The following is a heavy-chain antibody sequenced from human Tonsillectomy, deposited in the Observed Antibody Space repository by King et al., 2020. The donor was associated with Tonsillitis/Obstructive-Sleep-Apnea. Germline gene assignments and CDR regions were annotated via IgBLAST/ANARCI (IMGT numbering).Heavy chain of an antibody. Sequence: QLQESGPSLVKPSETLSLKCTVSGGSMSTFYWSWIRQSPGKGLEWIGYTYYSGSSNYNPSLKSRLTISDDMSKNEFSLTLTSVTAADTAVYYCARGRTYGGLLDFWGQGALVTVSS. CDR3: ARGRTYGGLLDF. CDR2: TYYSGSS. D-gene: IGHD4-23*01. V-gene: IGHV4-59*01. CDR1: GGSMSTFY. J-gene: IGHJ4*02.